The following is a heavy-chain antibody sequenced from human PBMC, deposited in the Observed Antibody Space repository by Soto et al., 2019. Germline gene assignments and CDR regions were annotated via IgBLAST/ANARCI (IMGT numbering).Heavy chain of an antibody. CDR3: ARAGSGWLLFDY. CDR1: GFTFSSYA. D-gene: IGHD6-19*01. Sequence: EVQLLESGGGLVQPGGSLRLSCAASGFTFSSYAMSWVRQAPGKGLEWVSAISGSGGSTYYADSVKGRFTISRDNSKNTLYLQMNSLGGEDTAVYYCARAGSGWLLFDYWGQGTLVTVSS. V-gene: IGHV3-23*01. CDR2: ISGSGGST. J-gene: IGHJ4*02.